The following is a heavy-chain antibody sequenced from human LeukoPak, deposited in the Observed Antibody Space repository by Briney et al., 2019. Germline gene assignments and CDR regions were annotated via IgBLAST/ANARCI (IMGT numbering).Heavy chain of an antibody. CDR1: GYTFTSYY. CDR2: INPSGGST. CDR3: ARDIASMVITGLGDI. V-gene: IGHV1-2*02. D-gene: IGHD3-22*01. J-gene: IGHJ3*02. Sequence: ASVKVSCKASGYTFTSYYMHWVRQAPGQGLEWMGIINPSGGSTNYAQKFQGRVTMTRDTSISTAYMELSRLRSDDTAVYYCARDIASMVITGLGDIWGQGTMVTVSS.